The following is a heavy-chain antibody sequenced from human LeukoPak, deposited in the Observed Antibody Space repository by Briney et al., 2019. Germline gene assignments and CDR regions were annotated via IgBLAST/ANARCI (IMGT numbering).Heavy chain of an antibody. CDR2: MYYSGTT. V-gene: IGHV4-59*02. D-gene: IGHD6-19*01. CDR3: ATYRSSGRGWVDFDI. Sequence: PSETLSLTCTVSGGSVRSGYWNLVRPAPGEGLGGIGDMYYSGTTNYNPSLKKRATLTVDTSKMQFSLKVISVTAAATAMYYCATYRSSGRGWVDFDIWGQGTMVTVSS. J-gene: IGHJ3*02. CDR1: GGSVRSGY.